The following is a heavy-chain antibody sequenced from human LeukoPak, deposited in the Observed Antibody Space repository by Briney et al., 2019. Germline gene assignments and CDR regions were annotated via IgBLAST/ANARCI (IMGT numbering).Heavy chain of an antibody. V-gene: IGHV4-34*01. CDR3: ARGRKDIVVVPAAIFGY. D-gene: IGHD2-2*01. Sequence: SETLSLTCAVYGGSFSGYYWSWIRQPPGKVLEWIGEINHSGSTNYNPSLKSRVTISVDTSKNQFSLKLSSVTAADTAVYYCARGRKDIVVVPAAIFGYWGQGTLVTVSS. CDR1: GGSFSGYY. J-gene: IGHJ4*02. CDR2: INHSGST.